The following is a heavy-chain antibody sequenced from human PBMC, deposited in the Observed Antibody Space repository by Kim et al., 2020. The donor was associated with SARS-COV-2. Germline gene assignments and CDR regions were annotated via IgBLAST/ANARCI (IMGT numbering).Heavy chain of an antibody. V-gene: IGHV1-2*02. Sequence: ASVKVSCKTSGYTFTGYTIHWMRQAPGQGLEWMGWMDPNTGRTHYGQRFQGRITLTRDTSINTAFMELSRLTFDDTAVYFCGRDYVESGILRGKKWGPGTQVTVSS. D-gene: IGHD3-10*01. CDR1: GYTFTGYT. J-gene: IGHJ4*02. CDR3: GRDYVESGILRGKK. CDR2: MDPNTGRT.